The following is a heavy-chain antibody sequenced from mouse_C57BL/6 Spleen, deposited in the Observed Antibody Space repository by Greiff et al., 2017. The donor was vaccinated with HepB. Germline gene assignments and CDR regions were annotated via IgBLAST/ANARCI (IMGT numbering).Heavy chain of an antibody. D-gene: IGHD2-4*01. Sequence: VKLMESGPELVKPGASVKISCKASGYAFSSSWMNWVKQRPGKGLEWIGRIYPGDGDTNYNGKFKGKATLTADKSSSTAYMQLSSLTSEDSAVYFCAQYDYDGPWFAYWGQGTLVTVSA. J-gene: IGHJ3*01. V-gene: IGHV1-82*01. CDR1: GYAFSSSW. CDR2: IYPGDGDT. CDR3: AQYDYDGPWFAY.